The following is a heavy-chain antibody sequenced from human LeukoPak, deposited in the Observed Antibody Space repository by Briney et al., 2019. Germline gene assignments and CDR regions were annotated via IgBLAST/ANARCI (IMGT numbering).Heavy chain of an antibody. V-gene: IGHV1-2*02. J-gene: IGHJ6*03. CDR2: INPNSGGT. CDR3: ASAAAAINYYYYMDV. D-gene: IGHD6-13*01. CDR1: TSR. Sequence: ASVKVSCKATSRISWVRQAPGQGLEWMGWINPNSGGTNYAQKFQGRVTMTRDTSISTAYMELSRLRSDDTAVYYCASAAAAINYYYYMDVWGKGTTVTVSS.